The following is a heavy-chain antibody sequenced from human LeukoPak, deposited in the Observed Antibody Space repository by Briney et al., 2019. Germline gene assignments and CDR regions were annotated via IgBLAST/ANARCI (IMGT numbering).Heavy chain of an antibody. CDR3: ARADYELLWFGELLFVLDY. D-gene: IGHD3-10*01. J-gene: IGHJ4*02. CDR1: GGSFSGYY. V-gene: IGHV4-34*01. Sequence: SETLSLTCAVYGGSFSGYYWSWIRQPPGKGLEWIGEINHSGSTNYNPSLTSRVTISVDTSKNQFSLKLSSVTAADTAVYYCARADYELLWFGELLFVLDYWGQGTLVTVSS. CDR2: INHSGST.